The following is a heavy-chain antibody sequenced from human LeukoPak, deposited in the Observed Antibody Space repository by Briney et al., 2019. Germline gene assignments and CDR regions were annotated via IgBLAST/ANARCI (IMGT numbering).Heavy chain of an antibody. D-gene: IGHD3-22*01. V-gene: IGHV3-23*01. Sequence: GGSLRLSCAASGFTFSSYAMSWVRQAPGEGLEWVSATSGSGGSTYYADSVKGRFTISRDNSKNTLYLQMNSLRAEDTAVYYCATQYYYDSSGYPGYWGQGALVTVSS. J-gene: IGHJ4*02. CDR2: TSGSGGST. CDR1: GFTFSSYA. CDR3: ATQYYYDSSGYPGY.